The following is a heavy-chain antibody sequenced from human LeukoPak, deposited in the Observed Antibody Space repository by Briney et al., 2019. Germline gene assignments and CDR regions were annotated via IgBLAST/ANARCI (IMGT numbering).Heavy chain of an antibody. CDR3: ARDGYCSGGSCYGGYFDY. D-gene: IGHD2-15*01. J-gene: IGHJ4*02. Sequence: GGSLRLSCAASGFTFSDYYMSWIRQAPGKGLEWVSYISSSGSTIYYADSVKGRFTISRDNAKNSLYLQMNSLRAEDTAVYYCARDGYCSGGSCYGGYFDYWGQGTLVTVSS. CDR1: GFTFSDYY. CDR2: ISSSGSTI. V-gene: IGHV3-11*01.